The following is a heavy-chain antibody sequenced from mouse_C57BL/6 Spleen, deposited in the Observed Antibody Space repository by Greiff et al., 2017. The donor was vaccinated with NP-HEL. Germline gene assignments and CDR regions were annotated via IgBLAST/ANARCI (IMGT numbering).Heavy chain of an antibody. V-gene: IGHV1-55*01. J-gene: IGHJ4*01. CDR2: IYPGSGST. D-gene: IGHD2-2*01. CDR3: SRSGLWLRQDAMDY. CDR1: GYTFTSYW. Sequence: VQLQQSGAELVKPGASVKMSCKASGYTFTSYWITWVKQRPGQGLEWIGDIYPGSGSTNYNEKFKSKATLTVDTYPSTAYMQLSSLTSEDSAVYYCSRSGLWLRQDAMDYWSQGTSVTVSS.